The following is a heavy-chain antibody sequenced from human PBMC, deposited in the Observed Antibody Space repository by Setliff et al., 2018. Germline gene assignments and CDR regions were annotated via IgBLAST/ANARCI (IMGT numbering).Heavy chain of an antibody. D-gene: IGHD1-26*01. CDR1: GGSVNSGYDN. CDR3: ARGSGSFPFDY. J-gene: IGHJ4*02. V-gene: IGHV4-61*10. CDR2: INRRGST. Sequence: SETLSLTCTVSGGSVNSGYDNWNWLRQPAGKGLEWIGHINRRGSTNFSPSLKSRVTISLDTSKNQFSLRLTSLTAADTAVYYCARGSGSFPFDYWGLGTLVTVSS.